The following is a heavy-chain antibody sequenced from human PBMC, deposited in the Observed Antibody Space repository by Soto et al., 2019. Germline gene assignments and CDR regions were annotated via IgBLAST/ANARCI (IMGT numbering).Heavy chain of an antibody. D-gene: IGHD3-10*01. V-gene: IGHV4-34*01. CDR3: AGLGEFGTLDY. Sequence: QVQLQQWGAGLLKPSETLSLTCAVYGGSFSGYYWSWIRQPPGKGLEWIGEINHSGSTNYNPSLKIRVTISVDPSKNQFSLKLSSVTAADTAVYYCAGLGEFGTLDYWGQGTLVTVSS. J-gene: IGHJ4*02. CDR2: INHSGST. CDR1: GGSFSGYY.